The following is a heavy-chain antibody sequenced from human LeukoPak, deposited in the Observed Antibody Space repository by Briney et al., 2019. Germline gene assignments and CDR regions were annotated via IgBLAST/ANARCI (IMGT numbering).Heavy chain of an antibody. J-gene: IGHJ5*02. Sequence: GGSLRLSCAASGFTFSSYGMHWVRQAPGKGLEWVAVIAYDGSNAYYADSVKGRFFISRDNSKNTLYVQMNSLRAEDTAVYYCAKARGFCSGGSCYNPFDPWGQGTLVTVSS. CDR3: AKARGFCSGGSCYNPFDP. CDR1: GFTFSSYG. V-gene: IGHV3-30*18. CDR2: IAYDGSNA. D-gene: IGHD2-15*01.